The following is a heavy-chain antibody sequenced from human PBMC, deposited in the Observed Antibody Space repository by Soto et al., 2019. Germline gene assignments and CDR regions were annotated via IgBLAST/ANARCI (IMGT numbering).Heavy chain of an antibody. CDR2: ISSSSSYI. CDR3: ARDRVGATPPFDY. J-gene: IGHJ4*02. Sequence: GGSLRLSCAASGFTFSSYSMNWVRQAPGKGLEWVSSISSSSSYIYYADSVKGRFTISRDNAKNSLYLQMNSLRAEDTAVYYCARDRVGATPPFDYWGQGTLVTVSS. D-gene: IGHD1-26*01. V-gene: IGHV3-21*01. CDR1: GFTFSSYS.